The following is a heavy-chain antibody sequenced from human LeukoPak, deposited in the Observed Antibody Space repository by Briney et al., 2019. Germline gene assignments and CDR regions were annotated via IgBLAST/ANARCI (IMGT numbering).Heavy chain of an antibody. V-gene: IGHV3-9*01. D-gene: IGHD3-16*01. Sequence: GGSLRLSCAASGFTFDDYAMHWVRQAPGKGLEWVSGISWNSGSIGYADSVKGRFTISRDNAKNSLYLQMNSLRAEDTAVYYCAKRKFGRGSTNNWFDPWGQGTLVTVSS. J-gene: IGHJ5*02. CDR2: ISWNSGSI. CDR3: AKRKFGRGSTNNWFDP. CDR1: GFTFDDYA.